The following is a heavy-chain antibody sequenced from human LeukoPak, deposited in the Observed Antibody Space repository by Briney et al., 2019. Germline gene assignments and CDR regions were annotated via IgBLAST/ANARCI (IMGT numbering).Heavy chain of an antibody. Sequence: PGGSLRLSCAASGFTFSSYAMHWVRQAPGKGLEWVSYISSSGSTIYYADSVKGRFTISRDNAKNSLYLQMNSLRAEDTAVYYCASRASYYDFWSGYSRKPDAFDIWGQGTMVTVSS. D-gene: IGHD3-3*01. V-gene: IGHV3-48*04. CDR3: ASRASYYDFWSGYSRKPDAFDI. J-gene: IGHJ3*02. CDR2: ISSSGSTI. CDR1: GFTFSSYA.